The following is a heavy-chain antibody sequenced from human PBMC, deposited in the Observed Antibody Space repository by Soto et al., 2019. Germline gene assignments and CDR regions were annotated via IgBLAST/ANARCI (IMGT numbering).Heavy chain of an antibody. Sequence: QVQLVQSGTEVKKPGSSVRVSCKASGGTVISYDISWVRQAPGQGLEWMGGIIPIFGTADDAQKFQGRVTITADESTSTAYMELSSLRSEDTAVYYCASPPIVATIVNYYYGMDVWGQGTTVTVSS. CDR2: IIPIFGTA. V-gene: IGHV1-69*12. CDR3: ASPPIVATIVNYYYGMDV. CDR1: GGTVISYD. J-gene: IGHJ6*02. D-gene: IGHD5-12*01.